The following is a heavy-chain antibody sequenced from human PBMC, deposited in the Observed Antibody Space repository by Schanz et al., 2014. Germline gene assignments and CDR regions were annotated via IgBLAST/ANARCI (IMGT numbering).Heavy chain of an antibody. CDR2: IRSSGSYI. CDR1: EFTFSSYK. CDR3: ARDSRPNYDFLTAYYSIDY. J-gene: IGHJ4*02. V-gene: IGHV3-21*01. D-gene: IGHD3-9*01. Sequence: EVQLVESGGGLVKPGGSLRLSCEASEFTFSSYKMNWVRQAPGKGLEWVSSIRSSGSYIHYADSVKGRFTISRDNAKNTLYLQMNSLRPENTAVYYCARDSRPNYDFLTAYYSIDYWGQGTLVTVSS.